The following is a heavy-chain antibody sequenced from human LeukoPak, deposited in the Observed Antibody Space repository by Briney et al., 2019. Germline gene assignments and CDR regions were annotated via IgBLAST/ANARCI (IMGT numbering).Heavy chain of an antibody. Sequence: GGSLRLSCAASGFTFSGYAMSWVRQAPGKGLEWVSHINNNGGSTSYADSVKGRFTISRDNAKNSLYLQMNSLRAEDTAVYYCARVRFLEWLFPPSYYYGMDVWGQGTTVTVSS. CDR3: ARVRFLEWLFPPSYYYGMDV. CDR1: GFTFSGYA. CDR2: INNNGGST. V-gene: IGHV3-23*01. J-gene: IGHJ6*02. D-gene: IGHD3-3*01.